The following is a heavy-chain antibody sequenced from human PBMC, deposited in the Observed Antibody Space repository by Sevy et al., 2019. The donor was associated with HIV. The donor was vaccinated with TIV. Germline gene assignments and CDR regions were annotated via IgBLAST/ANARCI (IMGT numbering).Heavy chain of an antibody. V-gene: IGHV3-30*02. D-gene: IGHD3-3*01. J-gene: IGHJ4*02. Sequence: GGSLRLSCAASGFTFSSYGMHWVRQAPGKGLEWVTFIRYDGSNEYYADSVKGRFTISRDTSKNMLYLLMNSLRAEDTAVYYCAKCVGAKYDFWSGYPQDWGQGTLVTVSS. CDR2: IRYDGSNE. CDR1: GFTFSSYG. CDR3: AKCVGAKYDFWSGYPQD.